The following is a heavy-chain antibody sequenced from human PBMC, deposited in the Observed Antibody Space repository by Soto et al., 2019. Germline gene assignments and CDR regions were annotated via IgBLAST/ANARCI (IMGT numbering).Heavy chain of an antibody. V-gene: IGHV4-30-2*01. CDR3: ARDRRGGAGYFDR. CDR2: IYHSGST. Sequence: SETLSLTCAVSGGSISSGGYSWSWIRQPPGKGLEWIGYIYHSGSTYYNPSLKSRVTISVDRSKNQFSLKLSSVTAADTAVYYCARDRRGGAGYFDRWGRGTRVTVSS. CDR1: GGSISSGGYS. J-gene: IGHJ2*01. D-gene: IGHD3-16*01.